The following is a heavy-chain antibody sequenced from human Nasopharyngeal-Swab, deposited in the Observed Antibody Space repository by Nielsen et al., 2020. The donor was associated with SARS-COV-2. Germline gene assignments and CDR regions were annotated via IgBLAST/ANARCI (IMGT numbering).Heavy chain of an antibody. D-gene: IGHD1/OR15-1a*01. J-gene: IGHJ3*02. V-gene: IGHV1-2*06. CDR2: INPNSGGT. CDR1: GYTFTGNF. Sequence: ASVKVSCKASGYTFTGNFMHWVRQAPGQGLEWMGRINPNSGGTKFAQKFQGRVTLTRDTSISTAYMELSRLRSDDTAVYYCARDLSNTEDALDIWGQGTLVTVPS. CDR3: ARDLSNTEDALDI.